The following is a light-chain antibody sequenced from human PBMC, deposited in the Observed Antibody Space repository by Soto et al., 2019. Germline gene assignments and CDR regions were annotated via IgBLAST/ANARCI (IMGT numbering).Light chain of an antibody. CDR2: EVS. CDR1: SSEVGSYNL. V-gene: IGLV2-23*02. CDR3: CSYAGSSNFVPYV. Sequence: QSVLTQPASVSGSPGQSIAISCTGTSSEVGSYNLVSWYQQHPGKAPKLMIYEVSKRPSGVSNRFSGSKSGNTASLTISGLQAEDVADYYCCSYAGSSNFVPYVFGTGTKVTVL. J-gene: IGLJ1*01.